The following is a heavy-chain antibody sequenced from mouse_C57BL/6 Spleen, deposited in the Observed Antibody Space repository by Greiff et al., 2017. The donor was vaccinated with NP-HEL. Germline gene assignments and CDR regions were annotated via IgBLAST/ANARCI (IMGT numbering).Heavy chain of an antibody. CDR3: ARGDDGYPYAMDY. V-gene: IGHV1-4*01. J-gene: IGHJ4*01. Sequence: VQLQQSGAELARPGASVKMSCKASGYTFTSYTMHWVKQRPGQGLEWIGYINPSSGYTKYNQKFKDKATLTADKSSSTAYMQLSSLTSEDSAVYYCARGDDGYPYAMDYWGQGTSVTVSS. CDR1: GYTFTSYT. D-gene: IGHD2-3*01. CDR2: INPSSGYT.